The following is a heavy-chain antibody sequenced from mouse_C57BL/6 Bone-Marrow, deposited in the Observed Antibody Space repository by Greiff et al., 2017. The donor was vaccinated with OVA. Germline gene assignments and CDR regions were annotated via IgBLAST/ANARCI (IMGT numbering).Heavy chain of an antibody. CDR3: ASGNYGAY. Sequence: VQLKQPGAELVMPGASVKLSCKASGYTFTSYWMHWVKQRPGQGLEWIGEIDPSDSYTNYNQKFKGKSTLTVDKSSSTAYMQLSSLTSEDSAVYYCASGNYGAYWGQGTLVTVSA. CDR1: GYTFTSYW. D-gene: IGHD2-1*01. J-gene: IGHJ3*01. CDR2: IDPSDSYT. V-gene: IGHV1-69*01.